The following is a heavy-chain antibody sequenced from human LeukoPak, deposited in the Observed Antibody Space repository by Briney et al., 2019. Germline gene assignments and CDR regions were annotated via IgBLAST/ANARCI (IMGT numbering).Heavy chain of an antibody. D-gene: IGHD6-13*01. J-gene: IGHJ4*02. CDR3: ARGNGYSTSGYVDY. Sequence: GGSLRLSCAASGFTFDDYSMHWVRQAPGKGLEWVSGISWNSGSIVYADSVKGRFTISRDRAKNSLYLQMNSLRAEDMALYYCARGNGYSTSGYVDYWGQGTLVTVSS. CDR1: GFTFDDYS. CDR2: ISWNSGSI. V-gene: IGHV3-9*03.